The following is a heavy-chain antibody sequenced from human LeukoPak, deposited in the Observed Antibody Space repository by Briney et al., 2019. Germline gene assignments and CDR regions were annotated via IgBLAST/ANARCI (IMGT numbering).Heavy chain of an antibody. CDR3: AKAGEVGDYWAFGYFDY. Sequence: PGGSLRLSCAASGFTFSSYGMHWVRQAPGKGLEWVAVISYDGSNKFYADSVKGRFTISRDNSKNTLYLQMNSLSAEDTAVYYCAKAGEVGDYWAFGYFDYWGQGTLVTVSS. CDR2: ISYDGSNK. J-gene: IGHJ4*02. CDR1: GFTFSSYG. V-gene: IGHV3-30*18. D-gene: IGHD4-17*01.